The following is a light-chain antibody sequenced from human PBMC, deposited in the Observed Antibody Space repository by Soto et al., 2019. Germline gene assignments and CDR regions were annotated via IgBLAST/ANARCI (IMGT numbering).Light chain of an antibody. V-gene: IGKV1-39*01. CDR1: QSINRD. J-gene: IGKJ1*01. CDR2: TAS. CDR3: QQSYNNTGT. Sequence: IQMNQSPSSLSAPVGNSVTITCRANQSINRDLNWYQQQPGKAPRLLIYTASTLQGGVPSRFSGSGSGTDFTLTISSLKSEDGATYYCQQSYNNTGTFGRGTKVDIK.